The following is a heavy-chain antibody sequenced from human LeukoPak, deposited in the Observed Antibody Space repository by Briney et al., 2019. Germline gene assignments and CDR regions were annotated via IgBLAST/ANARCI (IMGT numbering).Heavy chain of an antibody. V-gene: IGHV3-33*08. Sequence: GGSLRLSCAASGFTFSSYAMSWVRQAPGKGLEWVAVIWYDGSNKYYADSVKGRFTISRDNSKNTLYLQMNSLRAEDTAVYYCAREGQGGYYYYYGMDVWGQGTTVTVSS. CDR1: GFTFSSYA. D-gene: IGHD1-26*01. CDR3: AREGQGGYYYYYGMDV. J-gene: IGHJ6*02. CDR2: IWYDGSNK.